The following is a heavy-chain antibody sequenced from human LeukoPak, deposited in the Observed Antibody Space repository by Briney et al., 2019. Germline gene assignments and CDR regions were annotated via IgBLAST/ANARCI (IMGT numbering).Heavy chain of an antibody. V-gene: IGHV1-24*01. CDR1: GYTLTELS. CDR3: AKNDLGYCSGGSCYVDY. CDR2: FDPEDGET. Sequence: ASVKVSCKVSGYTLTELSMHWVRQAPGKGLEWMGGFDPEDGETIYAQKFQGRVTMAEDTSTDTAYMELSSLRSEDTAVYYCAKNDLGYCSGGSCYVDYWGQGTLVTVSS. J-gene: IGHJ4*02. D-gene: IGHD2-15*01.